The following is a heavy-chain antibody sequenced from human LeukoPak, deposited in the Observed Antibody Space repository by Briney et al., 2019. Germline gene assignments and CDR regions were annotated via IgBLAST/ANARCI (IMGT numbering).Heavy chain of an antibody. CDR2: IIPILGIA. CDR1: GGTFSSYA. D-gene: IGHD3-10*01. CDR3: ARDLSPNYYGSGSYYTFDY. Sequence: GASVKVSCKASGGTFSSYAISWVRQAPGQGLEWMGRIIPILGIANYAQKFQGRVTITADKSTSTAYMELRSLRSDDTAVYYCARDLSPNYYGSGSYYTFDYWGQGTLVTVSS. J-gene: IGHJ4*02. V-gene: IGHV1-69*04.